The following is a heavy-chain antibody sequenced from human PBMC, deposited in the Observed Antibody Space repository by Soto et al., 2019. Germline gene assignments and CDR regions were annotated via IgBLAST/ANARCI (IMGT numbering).Heavy chain of an antibody. CDR1: GDSVSSNSAA. Sequence: SQTLSLTCAISGDSVSSNSAAWNWIRQSPSRGLEWLGRTYYRSKWYNDYAVSVKSRITINPDTSKNQFSLQLNSVTPEDTAVYYCARDLLTYYDILTAYPDIWGQGTMLTVSS. D-gene: IGHD3-9*01. CDR2: TYYRSKWYN. V-gene: IGHV6-1*01. J-gene: IGHJ3*02. CDR3: ARDLLTYYDILTAYPDI.